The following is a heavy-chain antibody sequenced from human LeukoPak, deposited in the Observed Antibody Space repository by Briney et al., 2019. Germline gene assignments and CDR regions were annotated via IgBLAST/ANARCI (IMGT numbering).Heavy chain of an antibody. J-gene: IGHJ3*01. CDR3: AKDHEHGRYAGFDF. CDR1: GFTFSGYV. D-gene: IGHD2-2*01. V-gene: IGHV3-23*01. CDR2: ISGSGGSI. Sequence: GGSLRLSCAASGFTFSGYVISWVRQAPGKGPQWVADISGSGGSIYYADSVKGRFSVSRDNSKNMVYLELNSLRAEDTAVYYCAKDHEHGRYAGFDFWAEGALVAVSS.